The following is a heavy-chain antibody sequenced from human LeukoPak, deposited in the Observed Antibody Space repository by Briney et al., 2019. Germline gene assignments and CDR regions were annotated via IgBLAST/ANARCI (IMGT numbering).Heavy chain of an antibody. J-gene: IGHJ4*02. CDR2: ISGDGSIT. V-gene: IGHV3-23*01. CDR1: GFNFSLYA. D-gene: IGHD6-19*01. CDR3: AREISNGWGYFDY. Sequence: GGSLRLSCAPSGFNFSLYAMTLVRQAPGKGLEWVSDISGDGSITYYADSVRGRFTISRDNSNNRLYLQMNSPRAEDTAIYYCAREISNGWGYFDYWGQGSLVIVSP.